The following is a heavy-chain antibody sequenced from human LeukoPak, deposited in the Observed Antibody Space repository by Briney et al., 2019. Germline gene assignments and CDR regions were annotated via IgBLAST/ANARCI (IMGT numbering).Heavy chain of an antibody. CDR2: IYYSGSA. CDR3: ASGYSNYGGWFDP. Sequence: SETLSLTCTVSGGSISSYYWSWIRQPPGKGLEWIGYIYYSGSANYSPSLKSRVTISADTSKNQFSLKLSSVTAADTAVYYCASGYSNYGGWFDPWGQGTLVTVSS. J-gene: IGHJ5*02. V-gene: IGHV4-59*12. D-gene: IGHD4-11*01. CDR1: GGSISSYY.